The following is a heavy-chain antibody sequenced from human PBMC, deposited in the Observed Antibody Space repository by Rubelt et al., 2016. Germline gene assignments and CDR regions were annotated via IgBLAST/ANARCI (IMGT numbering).Heavy chain of an antibody. Sequence: QVQLQESGPGLVKPSETLSLTCTVSGGSISSYFWNWIRQPPGTGLDWIGYIYDSGRTNSNTSLKSRVTISVDTSKNQFSLWRSSATAADTAVYYCARGNGYYGMDVWGQGTTVTVSS. CDR1: GGSISSYF. J-gene: IGHJ6*02. D-gene: IGHD2-8*01. CDR2: IYDSGRT. V-gene: IGHV4-59*01. CDR3: ARGNGYYGMDV.